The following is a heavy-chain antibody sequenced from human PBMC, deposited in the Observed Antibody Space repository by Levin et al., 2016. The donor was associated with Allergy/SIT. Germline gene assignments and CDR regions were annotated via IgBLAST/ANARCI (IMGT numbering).Heavy chain of an antibody. D-gene: IGHD2-8*01. CDR2: ISAGGDRV. V-gene: IGHV1-3*01. Sequence: ASVKVSCKASRYNFKSYVRDYDIHWLRQAPGQRPEWMGWISAGGDRVELAQRFQGRGTISRDTSASTVYVELRSLEYEDTAVYLCATSGPANGYNGFDIWGRGTAVTVSS. CDR1: RYNFKSYV. CDR3: ATSGPANGYNGFDI. J-gene: IGHJ6*02.